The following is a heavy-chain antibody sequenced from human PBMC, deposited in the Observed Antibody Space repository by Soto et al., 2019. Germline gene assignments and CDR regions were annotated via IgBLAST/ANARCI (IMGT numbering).Heavy chain of an antibody. V-gene: IGHV1-18*01. J-gene: IGHJ3*02. D-gene: IGHD3-10*01. CDR3: AKGGLLWFGELLSAFDI. Sequence: ASVKVSCKASGYTFTSYGISWVRQAPGQGLEWMGWISAYNGNTNYAQKLQGRVTMTTDTSTSTAYMELRSLRSDDTAVYYCAKGGLLWFGELLSAFDIWGQGTMVTVSS. CDR1: GYTFTSYG. CDR2: ISAYNGNT.